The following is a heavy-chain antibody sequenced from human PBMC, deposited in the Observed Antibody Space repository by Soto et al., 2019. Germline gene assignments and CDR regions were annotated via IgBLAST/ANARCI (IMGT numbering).Heavy chain of an antibody. CDR2: IYSGGST. V-gene: IGHV3-53*01. D-gene: IGHD3-22*01. CDR1: GFTVSSNY. Sequence: LRLSCAASGFTVSSNYMSWVRQAPGKGLEWVSVIYSGGSTYYADSVKGRSTISRDNSKNTLYLQMNSLRAEDTAVYYCARDTYYYDSSGDYGMDVWGQGTTVTVS. J-gene: IGHJ6*02. CDR3: ARDTYYYDSSGDYGMDV.